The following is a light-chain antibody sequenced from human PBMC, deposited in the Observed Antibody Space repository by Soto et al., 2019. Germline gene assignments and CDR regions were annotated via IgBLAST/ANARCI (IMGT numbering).Light chain of an antibody. J-gene: IGKJ4*01. Sequence: DIQMTQSPSSLSASVGDRVTITCRASQSISSYLNWYQQKPGKAPKLLIYAASSLQSGVPSRFSGSGSGTDFTLTISSLQPEDVATYSCPKSYSNPDTVGGVTK. V-gene: IGKV1-39*01. CDR2: AAS. CDR1: QSISSY. CDR3: PKSYSNPDT.